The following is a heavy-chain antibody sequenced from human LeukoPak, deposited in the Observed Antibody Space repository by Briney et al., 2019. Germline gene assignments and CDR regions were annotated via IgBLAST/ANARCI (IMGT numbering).Heavy chain of an antibody. D-gene: IGHD3-22*01. J-gene: IGHJ4*02. V-gene: IGHV3-74*01. CDR3: AXSGWXYXFXX. CDR1: GFTFSSYW. Sequence: GGSLRRSCAASGFTFSSYWMHWVRQAPGKGLVWVSLTHSDGSSTSYADSVRVRFTISRVVAKSTLYLQMNSLRAEDTAVYYCAXSGWXYXFXXXGXGXLVT. CDR2: THSDGSST.